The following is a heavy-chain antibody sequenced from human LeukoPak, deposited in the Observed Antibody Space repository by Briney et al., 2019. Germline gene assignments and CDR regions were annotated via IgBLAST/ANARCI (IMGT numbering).Heavy chain of an antibody. CDR3: ARDGNRITMVRGGGRPDAFDI. Sequence: PGGSLRLSCAASGFTFSSYGMHWVRQAPGKGLEWVAVISYDGSNKYYADSVKGRFTISRDNSKNSLYLQMNSLRAEDTAVCYCARDGNRITMVRGGGRPDAFDIWGQGTMVTVSS. CDR1: GFTFSSYG. CDR2: ISYDGSNK. J-gene: IGHJ3*02. D-gene: IGHD3-10*01. V-gene: IGHV3-30*03.